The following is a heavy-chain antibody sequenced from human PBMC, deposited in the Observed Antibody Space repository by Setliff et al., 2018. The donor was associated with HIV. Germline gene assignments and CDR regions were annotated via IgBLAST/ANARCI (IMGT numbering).Heavy chain of an antibody. CDR1: GASISSGGYY. CDR3: ARVPNWGSAPFAYDV. D-gene: IGHD7-27*01. V-gene: IGHV4-31*03. Sequence: SETLSLTCTVSGASISSGGYYWNWIRQLPGKGLEWIGYILDSGSTCYNPSLRGRLSMSIDTSANQFSVELTSVTAADTALYFCARVPNWGSAPFAYDVWGLGTMVTV. CDR2: ILDSGST. J-gene: IGHJ3*01.